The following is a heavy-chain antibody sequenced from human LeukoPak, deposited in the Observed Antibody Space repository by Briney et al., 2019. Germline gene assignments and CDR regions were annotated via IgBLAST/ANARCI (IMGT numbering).Heavy chain of an antibody. CDR2: IYYSGST. CDR3: ASPGIVAAGTDRGFDY. J-gene: IGHJ4*02. Sequence: SETLALTCTVSGGSISSYYWSWIRQPPGKGLEWIGFIYYSGSTNYNPSLKSRVTISVDTSKNQFSLKLSSVTAADTAVYYCASPGIVAAGTDRGFDYWGQGTLVTVSS. CDR1: GGSISSYY. V-gene: IGHV4-59*01. D-gene: IGHD6-13*01.